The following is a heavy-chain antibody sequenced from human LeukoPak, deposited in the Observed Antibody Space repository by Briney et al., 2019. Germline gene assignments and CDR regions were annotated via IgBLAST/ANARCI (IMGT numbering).Heavy chain of an antibody. J-gene: IGHJ6*02. D-gene: IGHD2-15*01. CDR1: GFSFSSYA. CDR2: ISHDHNHK. V-gene: IGHV3-30-3*01. Sequence: PGGSLRLSCAASGFSFSSYAMHWVRQAPGEGLEWVAVISHDHNHKYYADSVKGRFTISRDNPKNTLYLQINSLRLDDTAVFYCARERGGTNFGMDVWGQGTSVTVSS. CDR3: ARERGGTNFGMDV.